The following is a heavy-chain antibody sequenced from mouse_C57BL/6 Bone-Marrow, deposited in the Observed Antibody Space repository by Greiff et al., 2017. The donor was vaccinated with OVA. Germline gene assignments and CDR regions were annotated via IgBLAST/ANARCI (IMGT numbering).Heavy chain of an antibody. V-gene: IGHV1-9*01. CDR1: GYTFTGYW. CDR2: ILPGSGNT. J-gene: IGHJ1*03. Sequence: QVQLQQSGAELMKPGASVKLSCKATGYTFTGYWIEWVKQRPGHGLEWIGEILPGSGNTNYNEKFKGKATFTADTSSNTAYMQLSSLTTEDSAIYYYASSLFWYFDVWGTGTTVTVSS. CDR3: ASSLFWYFDV.